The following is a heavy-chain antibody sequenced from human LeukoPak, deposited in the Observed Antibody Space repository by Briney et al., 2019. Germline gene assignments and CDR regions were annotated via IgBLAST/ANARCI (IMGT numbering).Heavy chain of an antibody. CDR1: GFTFSSYA. Sequence: PGGSLRLFCAASGFTFSSYAMTWVRQAPGMGLEWVSTISGGGGSTYYADSVKGRFTISRDNSKNTLYLQMNNLRAEDTAVYYCAKDHRVGQLLLLPWGQGTLVTVSS. CDR2: ISGGGGST. CDR3: AKDHRVGQLLLLP. D-gene: IGHD2-15*01. V-gene: IGHV3-23*01. J-gene: IGHJ5*02.